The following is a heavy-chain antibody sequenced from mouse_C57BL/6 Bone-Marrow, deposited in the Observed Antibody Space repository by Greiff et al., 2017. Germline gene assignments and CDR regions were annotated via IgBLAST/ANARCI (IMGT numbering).Heavy chain of an antibody. CDR2: IYPGSGST. Sequence: QVQLQQPGAELVKPGASVKLSCKASGYTFTSYWITWVKQRPGQGLEWIGDIYPGSGSTNYNEKFKGKATLTVDTSSSTAYMQLSSLTSEDSAVYYCARSDLGFYAMDYWGQGTSVTVSA. V-gene: IGHV1-55*01. CDR1: GYTFTSYW. J-gene: IGHJ4*01. CDR3: ARSDLGFYAMDY.